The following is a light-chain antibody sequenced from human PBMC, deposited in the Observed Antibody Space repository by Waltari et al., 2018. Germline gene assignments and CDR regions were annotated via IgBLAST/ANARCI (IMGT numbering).Light chain of an antibody. Sequence: EIVLTQSQGTLSLSPGERATISCRASQSVSSSYLAWYEQKHGQAARLLIYGASSRATGIPDRFSRCRSGTDFTLTISILEPEVFAVYYCQQYGSSPKFTFGPGTKVDIK. J-gene: IGKJ3*01. CDR3: QQYGSSPKFT. CDR2: GAS. V-gene: IGKV3-20*01. CDR1: QSVSSSY.